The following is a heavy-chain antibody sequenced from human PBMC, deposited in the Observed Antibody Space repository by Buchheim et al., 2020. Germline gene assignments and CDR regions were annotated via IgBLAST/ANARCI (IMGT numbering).Heavy chain of an antibody. CDR2: ITQGGIEK. J-gene: IGHJ4*02. Sequence: EVQLVESGGGLVQPGGSLRLSCAASGFTFSSFWMSWVRQAPGKGLEWVANITQGGIEKHYVDSVKGRFTISRDDAKNSLYLQMDSLRAEDTSVYYGAREGREGYGFDYWGQGTL. V-gene: IGHV3-7*01. D-gene: IGHD5-24*01. CDR3: AREGREGYGFDY. CDR1: GFTFSSFW.